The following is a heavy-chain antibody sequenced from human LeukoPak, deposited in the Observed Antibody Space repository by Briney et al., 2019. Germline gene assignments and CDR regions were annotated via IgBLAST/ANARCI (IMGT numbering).Heavy chain of an antibody. CDR3: ARVWDGYSGEDY. CDR1: GFTFSNYN. Sequence: PGGSLRLSCAASGFTFSNYNMIWVRQAPGKGLGCISYITSSSSTIHYADSVKGRFTISRDNAKMSLYLQMNSLRADDTAVYYCARVWDGYSGEDYWGQGTLVTVSS. J-gene: IGHJ4*02. D-gene: IGHD5-18*01. V-gene: IGHV3-48*01. CDR2: ITSSSSTI.